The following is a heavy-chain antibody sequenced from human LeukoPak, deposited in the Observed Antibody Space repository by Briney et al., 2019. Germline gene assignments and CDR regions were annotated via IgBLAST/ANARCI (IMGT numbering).Heavy chain of an antibody. CDR3: ARQHPARYSYGPNPNWFDP. CDR2: IYYSGST. D-gene: IGHD5-18*01. V-gene: IGHV4-39*01. J-gene: IGHJ5*02. CDR1: GGSISSSSYY. Sequence: SETLSLTCTVSGGSISSSSYYWGWIRQPPGKGLEWIGSIYYSGSTNYNPSLKSRVTISLDTSKNQFSLKLSSVTAADTAVYYCARQHPARYSYGPNPNWFDPWGQGTLVTVSS.